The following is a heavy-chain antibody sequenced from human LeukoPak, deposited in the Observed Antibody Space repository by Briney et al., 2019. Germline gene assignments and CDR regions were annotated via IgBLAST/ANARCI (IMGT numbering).Heavy chain of an antibody. Sequence: QPGRSLRLSCAASGFTFSSYGMHWVRQAPGKGLEWVAVISYDGSNKYYADSVKGRFTISRDNSKNTLYLQMNSLRAEDTAVYYCAKDDGYYGGKGSFDYWGEGTLVTVSS. J-gene: IGHJ4*02. CDR1: GFTFSSYG. D-gene: IGHD4-23*01. CDR2: ISYDGSNK. V-gene: IGHV3-30*18. CDR3: AKDDGYYGGKGSFDY.